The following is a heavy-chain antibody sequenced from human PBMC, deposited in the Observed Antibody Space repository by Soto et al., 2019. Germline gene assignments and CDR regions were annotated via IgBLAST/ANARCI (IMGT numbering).Heavy chain of an antibody. CDR3: AKDAPITMIVDYYYGMDV. V-gene: IGHV3-30*18. D-gene: IGHD3-22*01. CDR1: GFTFSSYG. J-gene: IGHJ6*02. Sequence: GGSLRLSCAASGFTFSSYGMHWVRQAPGKGLEWVAVISYDGSNKYYADSVKGRFTISRDNSKNTLYLQMNSLRAEDTAVYYCAKDAPITMIVDYYYGMDVWGQGTTVTVSS. CDR2: ISYDGSNK.